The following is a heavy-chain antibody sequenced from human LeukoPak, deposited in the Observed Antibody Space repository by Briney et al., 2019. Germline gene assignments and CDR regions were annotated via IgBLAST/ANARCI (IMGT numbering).Heavy chain of an antibody. V-gene: IGHV4-4*09. CDR1: GGSISSYY. CDR2: IYTSGST. D-gene: IGHD3-3*01. Sequence: SETLSLTSTVSGGSISSYYWSWIRQPPGKGLEWIGYIYTSGSTNYNPSLKSRVTISVDTSKNQFSLKLSSVTAADTAVDYCARHVTIFDYMDVSGKGTTVTVSS. CDR3: ARHVTIFDYMDV. J-gene: IGHJ6*03.